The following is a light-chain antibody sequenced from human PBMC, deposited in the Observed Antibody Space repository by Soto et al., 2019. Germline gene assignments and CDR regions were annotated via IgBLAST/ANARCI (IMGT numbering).Light chain of an antibody. V-gene: IGLV2-8*01. J-gene: IGLJ3*02. CDR1: SSDVGAYKY. Sequence: QSALTQPPSASGSPGKSVTISCTGTSSDVGAYKYVSWYQQYPGKAPKLIIYEVSKRPSGVPDRFSVSKSGNTASLTVSGLQAEDEADYYCTSYVGSDIWVFGGGTKVTVL. CDR2: EVS. CDR3: TSYVGSDIWV.